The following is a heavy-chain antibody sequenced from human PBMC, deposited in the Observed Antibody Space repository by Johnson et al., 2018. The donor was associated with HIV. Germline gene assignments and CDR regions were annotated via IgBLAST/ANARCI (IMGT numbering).Heavy chain of an antibody. CDR1: GFTFNSYA. D-gene: IGHD5-18*01. Sequence: QVQLVESGGGVVQPGRSLRLSCAASGFTFNSYAMHWVRQAPGRGLEWVAVISYDGSNKYYADSVKGRFTISRDNSKNTLYLQMNSLRAEDTAVFYCAKVDTAMVNAFDIWGQGTMVTVSS. CDR2: ISYDGSNK. J-gene: IGHJ3*02. V-gene: IGHV3-30-3*01. CDR3: AKVDTAMVNAFDI.